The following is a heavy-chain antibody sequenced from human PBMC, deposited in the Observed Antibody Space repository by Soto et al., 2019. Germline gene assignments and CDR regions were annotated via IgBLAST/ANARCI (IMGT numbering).Heavy chain of an antibody. CDR2: IIPLFGTP. D-gene: IGHD5-12*01. Sequence: QVHLVQSGAEVKKPGSSVKVSCKTSGGTFSDLAFSWVRQAPRQGLEWVGGIIPLFGTPNYAREFQGRVSISADDSSNTVYMELRSLRSEDTAVYYWASERVAEMATGGYFDNWGQGTLVTVSS. J-gene: IGHJ4*02. CDR1: GGTFSDLA. V-gene: IGHV1-69*01. CDR3: ASERVAEMATGGYFDN.